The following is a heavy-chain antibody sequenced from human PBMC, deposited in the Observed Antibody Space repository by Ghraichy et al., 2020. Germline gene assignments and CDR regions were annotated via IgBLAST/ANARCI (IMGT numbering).Heavy chain of an antibody. CDR3: AREIAPTGLRKRAFDF. D-gene: IGHD6-13*01. Sequence: LSLTCAASGFTFSDYYMTWIRQAPGKGLEWVSYVSDTGSYTNSADSVKDRFTISRDNAKNSLYLQMNSLRDEDTAVYFCAREIAPTGLRKRAFDFWGQGTLVTVSS. CDR2: VSDTGSYT. J-gene: IGHJ4*02. V-gene: IGHV3-11*06. CDR1: GFTFSDYY.